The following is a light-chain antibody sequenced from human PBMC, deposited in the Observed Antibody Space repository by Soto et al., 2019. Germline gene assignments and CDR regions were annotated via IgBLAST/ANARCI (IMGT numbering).Light chain of an antibody. J-gene: IGKJ1*01. CDR2: GAS. V-gene: IGKV3-20*01. Sequence: ESVLTQSPGTLSLSPGERATLSCRASQSVSSNYLAWYQQKPGQAPWLLIYGASTRATGIPDRFSGSGSGTDFTLTISRLEPDDSAVYYCQQYGSSPTWTFGQGTKVEIK. CDR3: QQYGSSPTWT. CDR1: QSVSSNY.